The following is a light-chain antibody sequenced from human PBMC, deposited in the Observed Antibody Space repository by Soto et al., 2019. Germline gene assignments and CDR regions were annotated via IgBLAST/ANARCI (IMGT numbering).Light chain of an antibody. Sequence: EMVLTQSPGTLSLSPGERAALSCLASQSVSRGDLAWYQQKPGQAPRLLIYGASSRATGIPDRFSGSGSGTDFTLTISRMEPEDFAVYYCQQFSSTPSWTFGQGTKV. V-gene: IGKV3-20*01. CDR2: GAS. CDR1: QSVSRGD. J-gene: IGKJ1*01. CDR3: QQFSSTPSWT.